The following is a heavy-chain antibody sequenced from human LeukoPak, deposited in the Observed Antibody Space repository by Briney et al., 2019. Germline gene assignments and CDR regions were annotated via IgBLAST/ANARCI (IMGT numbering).Heavy chain of an antibody. V-gene: IGHV3-66*01. CDR1: GFTVSGNY. CDR3: AKSFWWFGEFSPFDY. D-gene: IGHD3-10*01. J-gene: IGHJ4*02. CDR2: IYSGGST. Sequence: GGSLRLSCAVSGFTVSGNYMSWVRQAPGKGLEWVSVIYSGGSTYYADSVKGRFTISRDNAKNSLYLQMNSLRAEDTAVYYCAKSFWWFGEFSPFDYWGQGTLVTVSS.